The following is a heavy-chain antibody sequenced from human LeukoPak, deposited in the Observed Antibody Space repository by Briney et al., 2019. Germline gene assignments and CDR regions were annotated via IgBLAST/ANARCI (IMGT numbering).Heavy chain of an antibody. CDR2: ISGSSGST. CDR3: AKAVFGSGSYPYNEFDF. CDR1: GFTLTTYA. Sequence: GGSLRLSCAASGFTLTTYAMTWVRQAPGKGLEWVSAISGSSGSTYYADSVKGRFTISRDNSKNTLFLQINSLRAEDTAVYYCAKAVFGSGSYPYNEFDFWGQGTLVTVSS. V-gene: IGHV3-23*01. J-gene: IGHJ4*02. D-gene: IGHD3-10*01.